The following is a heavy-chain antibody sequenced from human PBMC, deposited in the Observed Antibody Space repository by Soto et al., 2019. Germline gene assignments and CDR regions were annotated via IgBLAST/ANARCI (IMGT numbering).Heavy chain of an antibody. V-gene: IGHV3-74*01. CDR1: GFTFSYYC. CDR3: ARGARGAFDL. D-gene: IGHD1-26*01. Sequence: EVQLVESGGGLVQPGVSLRLSCSASGFTFSYYCMHCVRQAPGKGLVWVSRIHSDGSSTTYADSVKGRFTISRDNDRNTLYLQMNSLRAEDTAVYYCARGARGAFDLWGQGTVLTVSP. J-gene: IGHJ3*01. CDR2: IHSDGSST.